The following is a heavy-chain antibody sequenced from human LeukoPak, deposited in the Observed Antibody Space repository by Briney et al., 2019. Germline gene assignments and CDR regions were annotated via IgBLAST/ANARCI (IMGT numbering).Heavy chain of an antibody. CDR1: GFTFTNYA. Sequence: GGSLRLSCTASGFTFTNYAMSWVRQAPGKGLEWVSSISSSSSYIYYADSVKGRFTISRDNAKNSLYLQMNSLRAEDTAVYYCARWDSTYPYFDYWGQGTLVTVYS. D-gene: IGHD2-2*01. J-gene: IGHJ4*02. CDR2: ISSSSSYI. CDR3: ARWDSTYPYFDY. V-gene: IGHV3-21*01.